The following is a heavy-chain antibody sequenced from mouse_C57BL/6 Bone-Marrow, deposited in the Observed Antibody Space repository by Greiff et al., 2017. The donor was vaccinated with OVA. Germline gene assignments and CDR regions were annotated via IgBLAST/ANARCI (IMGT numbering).Heavy chain of an antibody. V-gene: IGHV1-72*01. J-gene: IGHJ1*03. CDR3: ASCTTVVATPDWYFDV. CDR1: GYTFTSYW. Sequence: QVQLQQPGAELVKPGASVKLSCKASGYTFTSYWMHWVKQRPGRGLEWIGRIDPNSGGTKYTEKFKSKATLTVDTPSSTAYMQLSSLTSEDSAVDECASCTTVVATPDWYFDVWGTGTTVTVSS. CDR2: IDPNSGGT. D-gene: IGHD1-1*01.